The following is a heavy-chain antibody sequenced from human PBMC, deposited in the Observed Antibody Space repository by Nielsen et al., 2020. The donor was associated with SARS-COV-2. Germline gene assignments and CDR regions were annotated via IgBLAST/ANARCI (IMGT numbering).Heavy chain of an antibody. J-gene: IGHJ4*02. CDR1: GFTFSSYA. D-gene: IGHD5-12*01. V-gene: IGHV3-9*01. CDR2: ISWNSGSI. Sequence: SLKISCAASGFTFSSYAMSWVRQAPGKGLEWVSGISWNSGSIGYADSVKGRFTISRDNAKNSLYLQMNSLRAEDTALYYCAKDIAWGYSGYDLGFDYWGQGTLVTVSS. CDR3: AKDIAWGYSGYDLGFDY.